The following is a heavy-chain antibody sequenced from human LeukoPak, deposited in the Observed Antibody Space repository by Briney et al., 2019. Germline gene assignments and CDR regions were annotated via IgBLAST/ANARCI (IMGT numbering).Heavy chain of an antibody. J-gene: IGHJ4*02. CDR2: ISSSSSTI. D-gene: IGHD3-10*01. CDR3: AREPYGSGSYNFDY. Sequence: GGSLRLSCAASGFTFSSYNMNWVRQAPGKGLEWVSCISSSSSTIYYADSVKGRFTISRDNAKNSLYLQMNSLRAEDTAVYYCAREPYGSGSYNFDYRGQGTLVTVSS. V-gene: IGHV3-48*01. CDR1: GFTFSSYN.